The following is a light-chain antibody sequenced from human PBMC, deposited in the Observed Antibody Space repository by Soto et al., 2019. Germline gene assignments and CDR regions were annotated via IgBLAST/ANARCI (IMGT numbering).Light chain of an antibody. Sequence: QSVLTQPPSASGAPGQMVTISCSGGSSNIGTNAVNWYQHLPGAAPKLLMYSNDQRPSGVPDRVSGSKSGTSASLAISGLQSEDEADYYCATWDNSLNAVVLGGGTQLTVL. V-gene: IGLV1-44*01. CDR3: ATWDNSLNAVV. J-gene: IGLJ2*01. CDR2: SND. CDR1: SSNIGTNA.